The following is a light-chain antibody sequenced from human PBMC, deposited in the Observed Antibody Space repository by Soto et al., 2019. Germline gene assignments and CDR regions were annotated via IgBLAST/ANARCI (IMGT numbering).Light chain of an antibody. V-gene: IGKV3-20*01. CDR2: GAS. J-gene: IGKJ5*01. Sequence: EIVLTQSPGTLSLSPGERATLSCRASHSISSSYLAWYQQKPGQAPRLLIYGASSRATGIPDRFSGSGSGKDFTLTISRLEPEDFAVYYCQQYGGSPPITFGQGTRLDIK. CDR3: QQYGGSPPIT. CDR1: HSISSSY.